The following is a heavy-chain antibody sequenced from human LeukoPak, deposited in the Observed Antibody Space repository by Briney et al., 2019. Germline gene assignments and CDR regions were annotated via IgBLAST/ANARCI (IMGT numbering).Heavy chain of an antibody. CDR1: GFTFSSCD. CDR2: ICYDGSNK. J-gene: IGHJ4*02. D-gene: IGHD3-22*01. V-gene: IGHV3-33*01. CDR3: ARDLSSGYLIDY. Sequence: GGSLRLSCAAAGFTFSSCDMHWLRQAPGKGLEWVAIICYDGSNKYYAASVKGRFTISRDNSKNTVYLQMNSLRAEDTAVYYCARDLSSGYLIDYWGQGTLVTVSS.